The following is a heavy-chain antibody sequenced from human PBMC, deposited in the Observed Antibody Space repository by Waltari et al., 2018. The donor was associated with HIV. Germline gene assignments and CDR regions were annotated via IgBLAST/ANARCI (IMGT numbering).Heavy chain of an antibody. CDR1: GDSLRDYS. CDR3: ARLRWMGSTP. V-gene: IGHV4-34*01. J-gene: IGHJ5*02. D-gene: IGHD5-12*01. Sequence: QVQLQQWGAGLLKPSETLSLTCAVYGDSLRDYSWTWIRQAPGRGLEWIGEGKHRGHTNYNPSRRGRVTSSIDTSKKQFFLRLSSVTAVDTATYYGARLRWMGSTPWGQGTPVTVSS. CDR2: GKHRGHT.